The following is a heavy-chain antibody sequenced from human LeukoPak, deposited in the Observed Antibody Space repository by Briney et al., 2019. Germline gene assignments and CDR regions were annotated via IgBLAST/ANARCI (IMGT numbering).Heavy chain of an antibody. CDR2: ISVSGDTI. D-gene: IGHD3-16*01. CDR1: GFTFSDYE. Sequence: GGSLRLSCVASGFTFSDYEMNWVRQAPGKGLEGLAYISVSGDTIHYADSVKGRFTISRDIATNSVYLQMDSLRAEDTAVYYSVRLWELHSWGQGTLVTVSS. CDR3: VRLWELHS. J-gene: IGHJ4*02. V-gene: IGHV3-48*03.